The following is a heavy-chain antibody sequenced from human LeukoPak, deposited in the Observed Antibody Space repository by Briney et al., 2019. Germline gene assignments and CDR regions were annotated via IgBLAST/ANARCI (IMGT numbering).Heavy chain of an antibody. CDR1: VYSISNGYY. J-gene: IGHJ6*03. Sequence: PSETLSLTCAVSVYSISNGYYWVWIRQPPGRGLEWIGSLYHSDSAYYNTSLRSRVSMSVDTSKNQFSLTLSFVTAADTAVYYCARQHDSYYYYYIDVWGSGTTVTVSS. V-gene: IGHV4-38-2*01. CDR3: ARQHDSYYYYYIDV. CDR2: LYHSDSA.